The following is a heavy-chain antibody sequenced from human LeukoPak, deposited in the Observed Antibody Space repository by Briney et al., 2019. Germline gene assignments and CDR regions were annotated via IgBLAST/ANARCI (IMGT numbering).Heavy chain of an antibody. D-gene: IGHD3-9*01. CDR1: GFTFSSYA. Sequence: HPGGSLRLSCTASGFTFSSYAMSWVRQAPGKGLEWVSAISGSGGGTFYAGSVKGRFTISRDNSKNTLYLQMNSLRAEDTAVYYCAVLRYFDWQHTFDYWGQGTLVTVSS. CDR3: AVLRYFDWQHTFDY. J-gene: IGHJ4*02. CDR2: ISGSGGGT. V-gene: IGHV3-23*01.